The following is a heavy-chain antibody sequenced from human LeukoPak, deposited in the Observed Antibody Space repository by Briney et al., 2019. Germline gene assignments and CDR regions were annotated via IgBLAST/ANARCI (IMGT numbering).Heavy chain of an antibody. CDR1: GGSISSYY. V-gene: IGHV4-59*04. J-gene: IGHJ4*02. D-gene: IGHD3-22*01. Sequence: PSETLSLTCSVSGGSISSYYWSWIRQPPGKGLEWIGYIYYSGNTYYNPSLKSRVTMSVDTSKNQFSLKLSSVTAADTAVYYCAKTYYYDPFDYWGQGTLVTVSS. CDR2: IYYSGNT. CDR3: AKTYYYDPFDY.